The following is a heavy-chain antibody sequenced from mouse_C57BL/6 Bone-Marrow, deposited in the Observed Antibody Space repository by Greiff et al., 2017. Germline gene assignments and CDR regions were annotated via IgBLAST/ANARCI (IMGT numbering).Heavy chain of an antibody. V-gene: IGHV5-4*01. D-gene: IGHD2-4*01. CDR3: ARDEYDGRFDY. J-gene: IGHJ2*01. CDR2: ISDGGSYT. Sequence: EVKLMESGGGLVKPGGSLKLSCAASGFTFSSYAMSWVRQTPEKRLEWVATISDGGSYTYYPDNVKGRFTISRDNAKNNLYLQMSHLKSEDTAMXSCARDEYDGRFDYWGQGTTLTVSS. CDR1: GFTFSSYA.